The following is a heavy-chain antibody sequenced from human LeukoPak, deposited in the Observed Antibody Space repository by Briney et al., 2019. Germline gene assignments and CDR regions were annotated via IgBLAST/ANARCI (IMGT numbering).Heavy chain of an antibody. CDR1: GFTFTSYT. Sequence: GGSLRLSCAASGFTFTSYTMNSVRQAPGKGLEWVSSINSGSNFIYYADSVRGRFTISRDNAKNSLYLQMNSLRVEDTAVYYCTRDSGQFGYWGLGTLVTVSS. J-gene: IGHJ4*02. V-gene: IGHV3-21*01. CDR2: INSGSNFI. CDR3: TRDSGQFGY.